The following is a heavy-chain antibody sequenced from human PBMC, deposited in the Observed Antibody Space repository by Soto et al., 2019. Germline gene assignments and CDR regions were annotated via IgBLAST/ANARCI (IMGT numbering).Heavy chain of an antibody. D-gene: IGHD3-22*01. J-gene: IGHJ4*02. Sequence: QITLKESGPTLVKPTQTLTLTCTFSGFSLRSSGVGVGWIRQPPGKALEWLALIYWDDDKRYSPSLKSRLTTTQDTANNQVVHKMTNMDPVDTATYYRAHRGNYYDSTGYYFDYWGQGTPVTVSS. CDR2: IYWDDDK. CDR3: AHRGNYYDSTGYYFDY. V-gene: IGHV2-5*02. CDR1: GFSLRSSGVG.